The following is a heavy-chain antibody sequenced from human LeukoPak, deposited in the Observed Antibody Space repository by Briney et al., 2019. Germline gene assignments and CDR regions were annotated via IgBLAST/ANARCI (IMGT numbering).Heavy chain of an antibody. CDR3: ATLLPLYCSGGSCYSNWFDP. CDR1: GYTLTELS. J-gene: IGHJ5*02. Sequence: ASVKVSCKVSGYTLTELSMHWVRQAPGKGLEWMGGFDPEDGETVYPQKFQGRVTMTEDTSTDTAYMELSSLRSEDTAVYYCATLLPLYCSGGSCYSNWFDPWGQGTLVTVSS. V-gene: IGHV1-24*01. CDR2: FDPEDGET. D-gene: IGHD2-15*01.